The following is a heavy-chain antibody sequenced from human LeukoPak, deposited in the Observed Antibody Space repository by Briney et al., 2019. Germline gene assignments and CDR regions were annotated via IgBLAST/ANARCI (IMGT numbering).Heavy chain of an antibody. CDR2: IYSGGST. Sequence: GGSLRLSCAASGFSVSSNYMTWVRQAPGKGLEWVSVIYSGGSTYYADSVNGRFTIPRDNSKNTLYFQMNSLRAEDTAVYYCARGVGERYFDYWGQGTLVTVSS. V-gene: IGHV3-66*01. J-gene: IGHJ4*02. CDR1: GFSVSSNY. D-gene: IGHD3-10*01. CDR3: ARGVGERYFDY.